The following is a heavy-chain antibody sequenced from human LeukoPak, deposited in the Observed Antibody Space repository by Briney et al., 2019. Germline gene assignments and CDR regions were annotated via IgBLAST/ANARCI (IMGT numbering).Heavy chain of an antibody. CDR3: ARTTFSGYFDY. V-gene: IGHV4-4*07. CDR2: IYTSGST. D-gene: IGHD3-22*01. Sequence: WXWIXXXAXKGLEWIGRIYTSGSTNYNPSLKSRVTMSVDTSKNQFSLKLSSVTAADTAVYYCARTTFSGYFDYWGQGTLVTVSS. J-gene: IGHJ4*02.